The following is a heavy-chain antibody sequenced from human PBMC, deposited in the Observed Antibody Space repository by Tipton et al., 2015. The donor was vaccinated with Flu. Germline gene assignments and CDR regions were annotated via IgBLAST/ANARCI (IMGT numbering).Heavy chain of an antibody. V-gene: IGHV1-18*01. D-gene: IGHD3-10*01. CDR1: GYTFTSYG. J-gene: IGHJ4*02. CDR2: ISAYNGNT. Sequence: QLVQSGAEVKKPGASVKVSCKASGYTFTSYGISWVRQAPGQGLEWMGWISAYNGNTNYAQKLQGRVTMTTDTSTSTAYMEPRSLRSDDTAVYYCARGTGITMVRGVIITQFDYWGQGTLVTVSS. CDR3: ARGTGITMVRGVIITQFDY.